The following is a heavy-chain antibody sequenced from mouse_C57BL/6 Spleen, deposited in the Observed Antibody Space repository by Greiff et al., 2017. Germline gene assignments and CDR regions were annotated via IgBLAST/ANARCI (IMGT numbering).Heavy chain of an antibody. Sequence: EVKVVESGGDLVKPGGSLKLSCAASGFTFSSYGMSWVRQTPDKRLEWVATISSGGSYTYYPDSVKGRFTISRDNAKNTLYLQMSSLKSEDTAMYYCARNGITTDAMDYWGQGTSVTVSS. CDR2: ISSGGSYT. V-gene: IGHV5-6*01. CDR3: ARNGITTDAMDY. D-gene: IGHD1-1*01. J-gene: IGHJ4*01. CDR1: GFTFSSYG.